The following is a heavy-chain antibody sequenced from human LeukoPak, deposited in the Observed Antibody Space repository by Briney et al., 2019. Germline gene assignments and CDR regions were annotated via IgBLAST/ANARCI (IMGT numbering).Heavy chain of an antibody. CDR2: ISDRGGRT. J-gene: IGHJ2*01. D-gene: IGHD3-22*01. V-gene: IGHV3-23*01. CDR1: GITVSNYG. Sequence: GGSLRLSWAVSGITVSNYGMSWVSQAPGKGLEWVAGISDRGGRTNYADSVKGRFTISRDNPKNTLYLQMDSLRPEDTAVYYCVKKNDYYTSESFYVWLYFDLWGRGALVTVSS. CDR3: VKKNDYYTSESFYVWLYFDL.